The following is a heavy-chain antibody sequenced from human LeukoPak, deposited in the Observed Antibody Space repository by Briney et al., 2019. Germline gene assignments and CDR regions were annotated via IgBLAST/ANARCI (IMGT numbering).Heavy chain of an antibody. Sequence: SETLSLTCTVSSGSISTSNYYWGWVRQPPGKALEWIGNIFYSGSTYYSPSLKSRVTISLDTSRNQFSLKLNSVTAADTAVYYCARSPQGTATTANWLDPWGQGTLVTVSS. D-gene: IGHD4-17*01. CDR2: IFYSGST. CDR3: ARSPQGTATTANWLDP. J-gene: IGHJ5*02. V-gene: IGHV4-39*07. CDR1: SGSISTSNYY.